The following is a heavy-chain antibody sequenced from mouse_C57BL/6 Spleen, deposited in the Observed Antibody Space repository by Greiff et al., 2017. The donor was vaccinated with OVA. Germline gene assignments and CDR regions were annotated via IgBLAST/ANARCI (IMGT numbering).Heavy chain of an antibody. Sequence: QVQLQQPGAELVRPGSSVKLSCKASGYTFTSYWMHWVKQRPIQGLEWIGNIDPSDSETHYNQKFKDKATLTVDKSSSTAYMQLSSLTSEDSAVYYCARYDYDDGGHDYWGKGTTLTVSS. V-gene: IGHV1-52*01. CDR2: IDPSDSET. D-gene: IGHD2-4*01. CDR1: GYTFTSYW. J-gene: IGHJ2*01. CDR3: ARYDYDDGGHDY.